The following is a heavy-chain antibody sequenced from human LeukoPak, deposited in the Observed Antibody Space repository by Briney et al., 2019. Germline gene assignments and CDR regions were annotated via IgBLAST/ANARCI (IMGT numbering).Heavy chain of an antibody. CDR2: ISSRSSYI. CDR1: GFTFSSYS. D-gene: IGHD5-24*01. J-gene: IGHJ4*02. CDR3: ARGPDGYNPLFDY. V-gene: IGHV3-21*01. Sequence: GGSLRLSCAASGFTFSSYSMNWVRQAPGKGLEWVSSISSRSSYIYYADSVKGRFTISRDNAKNSLYLQMNSLRAEDTGVYYCARGPDGYNPLFDYWGQGTLVTVSS.